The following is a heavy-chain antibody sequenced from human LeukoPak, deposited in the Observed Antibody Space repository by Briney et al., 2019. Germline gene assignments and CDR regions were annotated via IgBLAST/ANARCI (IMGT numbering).Heavy chain of an antibody. CDR2: ISAYNGNT. J-gene: IGHJ3*02. Sequence: HRASVKVSCESSGYSFTTYDINWVRQAPGQGLEWMGWISAYNGNTNYAQKLQGRVTMTTDTSTSTAYMELRSLRSDDTAVYYCASPRSGSRGGAFDIWGQGTMVTVSS. CDR1: GYSFTTYD. D-gene: IGHD1-26*01. CDR3: ASPRSGSRGGAFDI. V-gene: IGHV1-18*01.